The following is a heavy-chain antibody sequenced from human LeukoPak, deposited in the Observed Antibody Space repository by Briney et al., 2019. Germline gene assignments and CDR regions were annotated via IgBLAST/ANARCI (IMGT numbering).Heavy chain of an antibody. CDR1: GFTFSSYA. D-gene: IGHD5-18*01. CDR3: ARGRIQIDN. Sequence: GGSLRLSCAASGFTFSSYAMSWVRQAPGKGLEWVSAISGSGGSTYYADSVKGRFIISRDNSKNTLYLQMNSLRVEDTALYYCARGRIQIDNWGQGTLVTVSS. V-gene: IGHV3-23*01. J-gene: IGHJ4*02. CDR2: ISGSGGST.